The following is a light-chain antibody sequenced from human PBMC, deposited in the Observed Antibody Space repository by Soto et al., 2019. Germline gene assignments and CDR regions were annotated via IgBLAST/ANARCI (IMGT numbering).Light chain of an antibody. V-gene: IGKV3-20*01. CDR3: QQYGSSPYT. CDR1: QSVSSTY. Sequence: EIVLTQSPGTLSLSPGERATLSCRASQSVSSTYSAWYQQKPGQAPRLLIYGASIRATAVPDRFSGSGSGTHFTLTISSLEPEDFAVYYYQQYGSSPYTFGQGTKLEIK. CDR2: GAS. J-gene: IGKJ2*01.